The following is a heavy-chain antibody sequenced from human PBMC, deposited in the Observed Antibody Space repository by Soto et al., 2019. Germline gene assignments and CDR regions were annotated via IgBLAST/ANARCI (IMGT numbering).Heavy chain of an antibody. CDR1: GFSFSNYW. CDR3: ARDRAGYSNYSRDYYYYMDV. D-gene: IGHD4-4*01. Sequence: GGSLRLSCAASGFSFSNYWMHWVRQAPGKGLEWVAVIWYDGSNKYYADSVKGRFTISRDNSKNTLYLQMNSLRAEDTAVYYCARDRAGYSNYSRDYYYYMDVWGKGTTVTVSS. CDR2: IWYDGSNK. J-gene: IGHJ6*03. V-gene: IGHV3-33*08.